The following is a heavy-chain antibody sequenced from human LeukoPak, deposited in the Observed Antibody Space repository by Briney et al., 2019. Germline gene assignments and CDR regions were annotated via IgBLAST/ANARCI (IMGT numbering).Heavy chain of an antibody. Sequence: PAGGSLRLSCAASGFTFSTYWMHWVRQAPGKGLVLVSRIKNDGSSTSYADPVKGRFTVSRDNAKNTPYLQMNSLIAEDTAVYYCARERSSGWSDYWGQGTLVTVSS. CDR1: GFTFSTYW. CDR3: ARERSSGWSDY. J-gene: IGHJ4*02. CDR2: IKNDGSST. V-gene: IGHV3-74*01. D-gene: IGHD6-19*01.